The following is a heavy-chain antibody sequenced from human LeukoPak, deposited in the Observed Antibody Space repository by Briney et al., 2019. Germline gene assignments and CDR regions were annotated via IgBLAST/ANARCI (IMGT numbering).Heavy chain of an antibody. CDR2: MNPNSGNT. V-gene: IGHV1-8*03. Sequence: GASVKVSCKASGYTFTSYYMHWVRQATGQGLEWMGWMNPNSGNTGYAQKFQGRVTITRNTSISTAYMELSSLRSEDTAVYYCARDFTPYYYGSGNSLGYWGQGTLVTVSS. CDR1: GYTFTSYY. D-gene: IGHD3-10*01. CDR3: ARDFTPYYYGSGNSLGY. J-gene: IGHJ4*02.